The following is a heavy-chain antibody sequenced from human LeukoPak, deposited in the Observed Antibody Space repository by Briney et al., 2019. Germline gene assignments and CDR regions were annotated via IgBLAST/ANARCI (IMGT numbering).Heavy chain of an antibody. CDR1: GPSINRDH. V-gene: IGHV4-59*08. CDR2: IYYSGST. J-gene: IGHJ3*02. Sequence: TLTLTCSGSGPSINRDHWNWIRQPPGKGLEWIGYIYYSGSTNYNPSLKSRVTISIDTSKNQFSLKLTSVTAADTAVYYCARRNDFGIWGQGTMVTVSS. CDR3: ARRNDFGI.